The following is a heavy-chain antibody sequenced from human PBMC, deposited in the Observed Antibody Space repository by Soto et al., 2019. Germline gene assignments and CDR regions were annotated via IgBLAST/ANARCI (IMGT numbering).Heavy chain of an antibody. CDR3: VRSGYCTNGVCYYGDFDY. CDR2: MKPNSGNT. V-gene: IGHV1-8*01. J-gene: IGHJ4*02. Sequence: QVHLVQSGAEVKKPGASVKVSCKASGYTFTNYDINWVRQATGQGLEWMGWMKPNSGNTGYAPKFQGRVTMTRNTSMNTAYIELSSLTSEDTAVYYCVRSGYCTNGVCYYGDFDYSGQGTLVTVSS. D-gene: IGHD2-8*01. CDR1: GYTFTNYD.